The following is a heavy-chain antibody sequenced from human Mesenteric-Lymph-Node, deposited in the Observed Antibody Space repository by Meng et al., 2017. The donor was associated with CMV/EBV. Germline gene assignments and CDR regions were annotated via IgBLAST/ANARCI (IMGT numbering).Heavy chain of an antibody. D-gene: IGHD2-2*01. CDR3: VRVFCGTTSCFYFDF. CDR2: IYRGGST. Sequence: SGDSISSSNWWSWVRQPPGKGLEWIGEIYRGGSTHYNPSLKSRVTISVDKSKNQFSLNLSSVTAADTAVYHCVRVFCGTTSCFYFDFWGQGTLVTVSS. J-gene: IGHJ4*02. CDR1: GDSISSSNW. V-gene: IGHV4-4*02.